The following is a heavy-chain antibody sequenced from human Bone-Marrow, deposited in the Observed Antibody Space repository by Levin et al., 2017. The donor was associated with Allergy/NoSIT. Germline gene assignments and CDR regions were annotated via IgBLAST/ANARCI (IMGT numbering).Heavy chain of an antibody. J-gene: IGHJ4*02. CDR1: GFSFTKVW. CDR3: TTEVWARSIRDDY. V-gene: IGHV3-15*01. CDR2: IKSETDGGTI. D-gene: IGHD2-21*01. Sequence: NPGGSLRLSCAASGFSFTKVWMTWVRQAPGKGLEWVGRIKSETDGGTIDYAAPVKGRFTISRDDSRSTLYLQMNSLKTEDTAVYYCTTEVWARSIRDDYWGQGTLVTVSS.